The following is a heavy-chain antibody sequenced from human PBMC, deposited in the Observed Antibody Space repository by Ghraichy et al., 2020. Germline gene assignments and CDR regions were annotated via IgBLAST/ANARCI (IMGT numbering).Heavy chain of an antibody. D-gene: IGHD2-15*01. J-gene: IGHJ1*01. CDR2: IYPGNSDT. Sequence: GESLNISCEGSGYSFTTYWIAWVRQMPGKGLEWMGFIYPGNSDTRYCPSFQGQVTISVDKAINTAYLQWSSLKASDTAMYYCAREDCSGGTCRKKFQEWGQGTLVTVSS. CDR1: GYSFTTYW. V-gene: IGHV5-51*01. CDR3: AREDCSGGTCRKKFQE.